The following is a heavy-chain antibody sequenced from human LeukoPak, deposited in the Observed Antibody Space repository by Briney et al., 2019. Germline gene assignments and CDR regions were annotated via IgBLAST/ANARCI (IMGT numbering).Heavy chain of an antibody. V-gene: IGHV3-48*04. J-gene: IGHJ3*02. CDR3: ARDSLGAAFDI. CDR2: ISSSSSTI. D-gene: IGHD5/OR15-5a*01. CDR1: GFTFSSYS. Sequence: GGSLRLSCAASGFTFSSYSMNWVRQAPGKGLEWVSYISSSSSTIYYADSVKGRFTISRDNAKNSLYLQMNSLRAEDTAVYYCARDSLGAAFDIWGQGTMVTVSS.